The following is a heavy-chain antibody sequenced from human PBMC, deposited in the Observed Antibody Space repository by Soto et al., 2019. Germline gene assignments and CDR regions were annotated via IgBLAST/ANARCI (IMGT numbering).Heavy chain of an antibody. D-gene: IGHD5-18*01. CDR2: IDPSDSYT. CDR1: GYSFTSYW. J-gene: IGHJ3*02. V-gene: IGHV5-10-1*01. Sequence: GESLKISCKGSGYSFTSYWISWVRQMPGKGLEWMGRIDPSDSYTNYSPSFQGHVTISADKSISTAYLQWSSLKASDTAMYYCASSLVYSYVLGAFDIWGQGTMVTVSS. CDR3: ASSLVYSYVLGAFDI.